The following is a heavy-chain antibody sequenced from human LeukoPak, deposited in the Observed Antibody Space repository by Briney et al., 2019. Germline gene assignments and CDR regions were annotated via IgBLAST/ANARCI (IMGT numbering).Heavy chain of an antibody. CDR3: ASGGLVSRYLDH. Sequence: SETLSLTCVVSGGSISSSTWWTWVRLPPGKGLEWTGEIFHSGSTNLNPSLKSRLTMSVDESRHQFSLKLTSVTAADTAVYYCASGGLVSRYLDHWGQGTLVTVSS. CDR2: IFHSGST. D-gene: IGHD3-9*01. CDR1: GGSISSSTW. V-gene: IGHV4-4*02. J-gene: IGHJ4*02.